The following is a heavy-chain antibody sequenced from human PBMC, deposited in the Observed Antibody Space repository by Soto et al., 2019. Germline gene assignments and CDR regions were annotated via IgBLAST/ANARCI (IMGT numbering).Heavy chain of an antibody. D-gene: IGHD2-15*01. CDR2: ISGNGRST. V-gene: IGHV3-11*05. CDR3: VRDSARTVVEPAVEGDNWSDP. CDR1: GFTFSDYY. J-gene: IGHJ5*02. Sequence: QVQLVESGGDLVTPGGSLRLSCAASGFTFSDYYMAWIRQAPGRGLEWISFISGNGRSTRYADSVKGRFTISRDNAKNSLSLQMNSLRADDTAIYYCVRDSARTVVEPAVEGDNWSDPWGQGTLVTVSS.